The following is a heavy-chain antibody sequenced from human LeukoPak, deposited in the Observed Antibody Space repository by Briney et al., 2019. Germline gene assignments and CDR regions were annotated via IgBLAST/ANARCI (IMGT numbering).Heavy chain of an antibody. CDR2: IYYSGST. J-gene: IGHJ4*02. CDR1: GGSISSSSYY. V-gene: IGHV4-39*07. D-gene: IGHD1-26*01. Sequence: SETLSLTCTVSGGSISSSSYYWGWIRQPPGKGLEWIGSIYYSGSTYYNPSLKSRVTISVDTSKNQFSLKLSSVTAADTAVYYCARKVGATLYFDYWGQGTLVTVSS. CDR3: ARKVGATLYFDY.